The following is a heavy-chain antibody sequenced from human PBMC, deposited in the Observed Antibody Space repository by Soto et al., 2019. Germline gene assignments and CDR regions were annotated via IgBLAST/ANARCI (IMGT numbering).Heavy chain of an antibody. V-gene: IGHV3-23*01. CDR3: AKALDFWSGFIRAYYYYGMDV. D-gene: IGHD3-3*01. CDR2: ISGSGGST. J-gene: IGHJ6*02. CDR1: GFTFSSYA. Sequence: PGGSLRLSCAASGFTFSSYAMSWVRQAPGKGLEWVSAISGSGGSTYYADSVKGRFTISRDNSKNTLYLQMNSLRAEDTAVYYCAKALDFWSGFIRAYYYYGMDVWGQGTTVTVSS.